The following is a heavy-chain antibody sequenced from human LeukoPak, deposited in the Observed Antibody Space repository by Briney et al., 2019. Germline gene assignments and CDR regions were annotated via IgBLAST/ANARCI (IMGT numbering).Heavy chain of an antibody. Sequence: ASVKVSCKTSGFPFTGYYIHWVRQAPGQGLEWMGWLNPHSGGPTHAQKFQGRVTMTRDTSISTAYMELSSLRSDDTAVYFCARKKVEVVATYDYWGQGTLVIVSS. D-gene: IGHD3-22*01. V-gene: IGHV1-2*02. J-gene: IGHJ4*02. CDR1: GFPFTGYY. CDR2: LNPHSGGP. CDR3: ARKKVEVVATYDY.